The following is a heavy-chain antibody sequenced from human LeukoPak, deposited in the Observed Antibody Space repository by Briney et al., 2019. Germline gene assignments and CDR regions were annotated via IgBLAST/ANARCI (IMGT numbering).Heavy chain of an antibody. CDR1: GFTFSSYG. D-gene: IGHD6-13*01. CDR2: ISYDGSNK. Sequence: PGGSLRLSCAASGFTFSSYGMHWVRQAPGKGLEWVAVISYDGSNKYYADSVKGRFTISRDNAKNSLYLQMNSLRAEDTALYYCARDQGDTILIAAAGIGTTYFDYWGQGTLVTVSS. CDR3: ARDQGDTILIAAAGIGTTYFDY. V-gene: IGHV3-30*03. J-gene: IGHJ4*02.